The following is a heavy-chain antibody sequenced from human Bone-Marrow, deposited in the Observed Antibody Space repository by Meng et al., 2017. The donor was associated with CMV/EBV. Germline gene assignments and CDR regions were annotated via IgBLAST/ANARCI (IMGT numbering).Heavy chain of an antibody. CDR1: GGTFSSYA. CDR2: IIPIFGTA. J-gene: IGHJ6*02. Sequence: SVKVSCKASGGTFSSYAISWVRQAPGQGLEWMGGIIPIFGTANYAQKFQGRVTITTDESTSTAYMELSSLRSEDTAVYYCARSVGHQIYYYGMDVWGQGTTATVSS. CDR3: ARSVGHQIYYYGMDV. V-gene: IGHV1-69*05.